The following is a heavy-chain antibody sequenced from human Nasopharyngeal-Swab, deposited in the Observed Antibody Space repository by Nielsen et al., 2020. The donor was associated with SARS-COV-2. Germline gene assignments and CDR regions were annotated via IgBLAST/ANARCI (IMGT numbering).Heavy chain of an antibody. D-gene: IGHD1-26*01. V-gene: IGHV1-58*01. CDR1: GFTFTSSA. CDR2: IVVPSGNT. Sequence: SVKVSCKASGFTFTSSALQWVRQARGQRLEWIGWIVVPSGNTNYAQKFQERVTITRDMSTSTAYMELRSLRSEDTAVYYCAALNSGSFRYWGQGTLVSVSS. CDR3: AALNSGSFRY. J-gene: IGHJ4*02.